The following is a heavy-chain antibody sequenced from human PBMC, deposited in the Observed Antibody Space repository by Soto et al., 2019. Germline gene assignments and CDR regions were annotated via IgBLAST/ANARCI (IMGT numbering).Heavy chain of an antibody. D-gene: IGHD1-26*01. CDR2: IYFGGTT. V-gene: IGHV4-59*12. J-gene: IGHJ5*02. CDR1: GGCFSPNY. Sequence: SETLSLTCTVSGGCFSPNYWAWIRQRPGKGLEWVGYIYFGGTTSYNPSLKSRVTISLARSKTQFSLKLSSVTAADTAVYSCARVTSGSYIHWFDPWGQGTLVTVSS. CDR3: ARVTSGSYIHWFDP.